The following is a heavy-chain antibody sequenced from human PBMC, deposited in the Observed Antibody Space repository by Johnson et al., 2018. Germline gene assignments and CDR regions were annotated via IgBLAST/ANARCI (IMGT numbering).Heavy chain of an antibody. CDR1: GFIFGNNA. J-gene: IGHJ6*03. CDR3: ARGPSSSWHHFHYYMDV. CDR2: ISGSAGSP. D-gene: IGHD6-13*01. Sequence: VQLQESGGGSVQXGGSLRLSCAASGFIFGNNAMTWVRQAPWPGLEWVSAISGSAGSPFYADSVKGRFTISRDNSKNPLFLQMNSLRAEDTAEYSCARGPSSSWHHFHYYMDVWGKGTAVTVSS. V-gene: IGHV3-23*01.